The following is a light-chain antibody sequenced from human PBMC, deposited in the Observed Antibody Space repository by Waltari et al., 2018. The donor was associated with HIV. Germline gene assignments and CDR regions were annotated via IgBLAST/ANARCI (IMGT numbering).Light chain of an antibody. CDR2: YKPTSDR. Sequence: QAVLTQPASLSASPGTSASLTCSLRSGIHVDPYRTYWHQQNPGSPPQYLMKYKPTSDRQQGSGVPSRFSGSKDASANAGILLISGLQSEDEADYYCMIWHSSAWVFGGGTKLTVL. J-gene: IGLJ3*02. CDR1: SGIHVDPYR. CDR3: MIWHSSAWV. V-gene: IGLV5-45*01.